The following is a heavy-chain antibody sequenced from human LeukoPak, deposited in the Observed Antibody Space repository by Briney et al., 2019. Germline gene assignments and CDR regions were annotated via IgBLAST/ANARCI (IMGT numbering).Heavy chain of an antibody. Sequence: ASVKVSCKASGYTFTGYYMHWVRQAPGQGLEWMGWINPNSGGTNYAQKLQGRVTMTTDTSTSTAYMELRSLRSDDTAVYYCARGGSGWAPFDYWGQGTLVTVSS. D-gene: IGHD6-19*01. CDR3: ARGGSGWAPFDY. V-gene: IGHV1-2*02. CDR1: GYTFTGYY. J-gene: IGHJ4*02. CDR2: INPNSGGT.